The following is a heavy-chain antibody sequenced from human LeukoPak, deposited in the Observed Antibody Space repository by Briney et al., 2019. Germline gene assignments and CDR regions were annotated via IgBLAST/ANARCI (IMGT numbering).Heavy chain of an antibody. CDR2: INHSGST. Sequence: SETLSLTCAVYGGSFSGYYWSWIRQPPGKGLEWIGEINHSGSTNYNPSLKSRVTISVDTSKNQFSLKLSSVTAADTAVYYCVKEDSSGFGGQTDYWGQGTLVTVSS. V-gene: IGHV4-34*01. CDR1: GGSFSGYY. CDR3: VKEDSSGFGGQTDY. J-gene: IGHJ4*02. D-gene: IGHD6-19*01.